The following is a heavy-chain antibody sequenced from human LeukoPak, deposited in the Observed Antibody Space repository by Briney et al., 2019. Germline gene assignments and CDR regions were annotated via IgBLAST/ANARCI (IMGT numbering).Heavy chain of an antibody. CDR3: ARALYNRGWYPDYFDS. D-gene: IGHD6-19*01. V-gene: IGHV3-7*01. CDR2: IKRDGSDK. J-gene: IGHJ4*02. CDR1: GFTFSSYW. Sequence: GGSLRLSCAASGFTFSSYWMSWVRQAPGKGLEWVANIKRDGSDKYYVSSVEGRFTISRDSDKNSLYLQMSSLRAEDTAIYYCARALYNRGWYPDYFDSWGQGALVTVSS.